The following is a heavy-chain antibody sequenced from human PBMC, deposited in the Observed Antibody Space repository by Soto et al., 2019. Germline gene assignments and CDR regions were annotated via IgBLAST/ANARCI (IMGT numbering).Heavy chain of an antibody. CDR3: TRDDISGFQYYFDY. Sequence: GGSLRLSCTASGFTFGDYAMSWVRQAPGKGLEWVGFIRSKAYGGTTEYAASVKGRFTISRDDSKSIAYLQMNSLKTEDTAVYYCTRDDISGFQYYFDYWGQGTLVTVSS. D-gene: IGHD6-19*01. J-gene: IGHJ4*02. V-gene: IGHV3-49*04. CDR2: IRSKAYGGTT. CDR1: GFTFGDYA.